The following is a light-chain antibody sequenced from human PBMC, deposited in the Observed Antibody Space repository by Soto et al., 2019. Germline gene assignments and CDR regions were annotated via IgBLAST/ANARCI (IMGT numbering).Light chain of an antibody. CDR3: QQYGNSRGT. J-gene: IGKJ1*01. CDR1: QSVSIY. CDR2: YTS. Sequence: IVLTQSPATLSLSPGERATLSCRASQSVSIYLAWYQQKPFHAPRLLXXYTSSRASGIPDRFSGSGSGTDFTLTISGLEPEDFAVYYCQQYGNSRGTFGQGTKVDIK. V-gene: IGKV3-20*01.